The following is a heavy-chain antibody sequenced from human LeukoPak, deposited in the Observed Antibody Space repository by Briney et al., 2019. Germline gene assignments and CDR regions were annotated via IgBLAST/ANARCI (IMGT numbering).Heavy chain of an antibody. J-gene: IGHJ4*02. D-gene: IGHD6-13*01. Sequence: SETLSLTCTVSGGSISSYYWSWIRQPPGKGLEWIGEINHSGSTNYNPSLKSRVTISVDTSKNQFSLKLSSVTAADTAVYYCARASRWAAAGRDFDYWGQGTLVTVSS. V-gene: IGHV4-34*01. CDR2: INHSGST. CDR1: GGSISSYY. CDR3: ARASRWAAAGRDFDY.